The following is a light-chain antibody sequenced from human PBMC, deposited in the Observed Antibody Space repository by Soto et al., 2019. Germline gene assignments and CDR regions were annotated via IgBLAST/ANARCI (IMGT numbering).Light chain of an antibody. Sequence: DIVITQSPDSLAVALGERGTVHXXSSQXVFYSSNNKNYLAWYQQKLGPPPKXXICWASSRASLGPDRFSGSGAGTYFTLTSSSLQAEDVAVYYFQHYYSTPLTFGPGTKVDIK. J-gene: IGKJ3*01. CDR3: QHYYSTPLT. V-gene: IGKV4-1*01. CDR2: WAS. CDR1: QXVFYSSNNKNY.